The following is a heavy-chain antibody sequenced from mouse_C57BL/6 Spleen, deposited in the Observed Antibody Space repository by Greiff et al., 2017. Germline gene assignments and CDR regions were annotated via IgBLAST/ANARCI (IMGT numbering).Heavy chain of an antibody. D-gene: IGHD1-1*01. Sequence: VQLQQPGAELVRPGASVKLSCTASGYTFTSYCMHWVKQRPGQGLEWIGMINPNSGSTNYNEKFKSKATLTVDKASSTAYLQLSSLTSEDSAVYYCARDYGSSFYAMDDWGQGTSVTVAS. CDR2: INPNSGST. CDR3: ARDYGSSFYAMDD. V-gene: IGHV1-64*01. CDR1: GYTFTSYC. J-gene: IGHJ4*01.